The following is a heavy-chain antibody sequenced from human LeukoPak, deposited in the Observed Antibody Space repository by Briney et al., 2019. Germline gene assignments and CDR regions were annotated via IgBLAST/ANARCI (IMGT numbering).Heavy chain of an antibody. CDR1: GFTFSSYA. J-gene: IGHJ4*02. D-gene: IGHD5-18*01. CDR3: ARALEGYSYGYGPARW. V-gene: IGHV3-30-3*01. CDR2: ISYDGSNK. Sequence: PGGSLRLSCAASGFTFSSYAMHWVRQAPGKGLEWVAVISYDGSNKYYADSVKGRFTISRDNSKNTLYLQMNSLRAEDTAVYYCARALEGYSYGYGPARWWGQGTLVTVSP.